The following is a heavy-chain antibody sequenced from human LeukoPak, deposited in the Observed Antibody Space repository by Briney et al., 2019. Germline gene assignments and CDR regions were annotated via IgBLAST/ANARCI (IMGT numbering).Heavy chain of an antibody. CDR2: IWYDGSNK. CDR1: GFTFSSYG. Sequence: GRSLRLSCAASGFTFSSYGMHWVRQAPGKGLEWVAVIWYDGSNKYYADSVKGRFTISRDNSKNTLYLQMNSLRAEDTAVYYCAKGDTAMVFWSQGTLVTVSS. V-gene: IGHV3-33*06. CDR3: AKGDTAMVF. D-gene: IGHD5-18*01. J-gene: IGHJ4*02.